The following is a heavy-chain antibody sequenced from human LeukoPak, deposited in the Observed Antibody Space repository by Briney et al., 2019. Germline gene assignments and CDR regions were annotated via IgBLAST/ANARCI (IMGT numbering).Heavy chain of an antibody. CDR3: AKGSRIAVAGTVDY. CDR1: GGSFSGYY. Sequence: PSETLSLTCAVYGGSFSGYYWSWIRQPPGKGLEWVSSISGSGDSTHNADSVKGRFTISRDNSKNTLYLQMNSLRAEDTAVYYCAKGSRIAVAGTVDYWGQGTLVTVSS. V-gene: IGHV3-23*01. J-gene: IGHJ4*02. CDR2: ISGSGDST. D-gene: IGHD6-19*01.